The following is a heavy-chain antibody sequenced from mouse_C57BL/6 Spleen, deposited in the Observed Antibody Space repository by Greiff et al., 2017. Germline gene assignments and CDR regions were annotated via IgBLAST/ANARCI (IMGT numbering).Heavy chain of an antibody. CDR3: ARSDYYGSSPAWFAY. V-gene: IGHV7-3*01. Sequence: DVMLVESGGGLVQPGGSLSLSCAASGFTFTDYYMSWVRQPPGKALEWLGFLRNKANGYTTEYSASVKGRFTISRDNSQSILYLQMNALRAEDSATYYCARSDYYGSSPAWFAYWGQGTLVTVSA. CDR1: GFTFTDYY. CDR2: LRNKANGYTT. D-gene: IGHD1-1*01. J-gene: IGHJ3*01.